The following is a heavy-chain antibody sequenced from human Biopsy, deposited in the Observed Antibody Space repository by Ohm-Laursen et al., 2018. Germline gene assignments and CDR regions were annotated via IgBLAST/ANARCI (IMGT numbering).Heavy chain of an antibody. CDR3: ARAANSTGWPYYFFYGMDV. V-gene: IGHV4-59*07. CDR1: GGSISSDY. Sequence: SDTLSLTRTASGGSISSDYWSWIRQTPGKGLEWIGYIYYSGSTNYNPSLKSRVTISVDTSKNQFSLRLNSVTAADTAVYYCARAANSTGWPYYFFYGMDVWGQGTTVTVSS. CDR2: IYYSGST. J-gene: IGHJ6*02. D-gene: IGHD2/OR15-2a*01.